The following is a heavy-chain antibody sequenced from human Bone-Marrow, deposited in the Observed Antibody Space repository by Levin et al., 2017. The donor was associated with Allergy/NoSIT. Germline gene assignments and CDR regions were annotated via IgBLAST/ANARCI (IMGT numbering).Heavy chain of an antibody. CDR2: IYTSGST. D-gene: IGHD6-19*01. CDR3: ARGPGTYPTDSSGYYMDV. V-gene: IGHV4-61*02. CDR1: GGSIRSGSYY. Sequence: SPTLSLPCTVSGGSIRSGSYYWSWIRQPAGKGLEWIGRIYTSGSTNYNPSLKSRVTISVDTSKNQFSLKLSSVTAADTAVYYCARGPGTYPTDSSGYYMDVWGKGTTVTVSS. J-gene: IGHJ6*03.